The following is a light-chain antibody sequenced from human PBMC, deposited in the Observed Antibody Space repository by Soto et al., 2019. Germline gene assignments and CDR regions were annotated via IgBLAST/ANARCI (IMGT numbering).Light chain of an antibody. J-gene: IGKJ1*01. CDR3: QQYGSSPWT. Sequence: EIVLTQSPGTLSLSPGERATLSCRASQTLSNSFIAWYQQKPGQAPRLLIYAASRRATGIPDRFSGSGSGTDFTLAISRLEPEEFAVYYCQQYGSSPWTFGQVTKVDIK. V-gene: IGKV3-20*01. CDR1: QTLSNSF. CDR2: AAS.